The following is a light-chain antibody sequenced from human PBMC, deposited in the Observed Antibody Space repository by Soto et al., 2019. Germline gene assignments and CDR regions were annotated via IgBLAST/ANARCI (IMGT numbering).Light chain of an antibody. Sequence: DIVMTQSPDSLSLCVAERXIIDCKSSXXXLYFSNNKNFLAWYQQKAGQPPKLLITWASTRESGVPDRFSGSGSGTDFTLTISSLQAEDVAVYYCQQYYNSITFGQGTRLEIK. CDR1: XXXLYFSNNKNF. V-gene: IGKV4-1*01. CDR2: WAS. CDR3: QQYYNSIT. J-gene: IGKJ5*01.